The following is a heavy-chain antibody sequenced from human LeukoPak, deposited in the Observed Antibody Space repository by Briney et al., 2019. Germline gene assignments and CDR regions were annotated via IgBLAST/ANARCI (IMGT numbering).Heavy chain of an antibody. V-gene: IGHV4-39*07. CDR3: ARVQSRLSWFDP. Sequence: SGTLSLTCTVSGGSIISSSFWWGWIRQPPGNGLEWIGSIYYSGVSYYNTSLKSRVTISVDTSKNQFSLKLRSVTAADTAVYYCARVQSRLSWFDPWGQGTLVTVSS. J-gene: IGHJ5*02. CDR2: IYYSGVS. CDR1: GGSIISSSFW.